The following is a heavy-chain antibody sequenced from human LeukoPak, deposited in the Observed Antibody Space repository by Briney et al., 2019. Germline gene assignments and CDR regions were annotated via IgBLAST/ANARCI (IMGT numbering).Heavy chain of an antibody. CDR2: IYPGDSDT. J-gene: IGHJ3*02. CDR3: ASPLIVGATTSSLNAFDI. V-gene: IGHV5-51*01. CDR1: GYSFTSYW. Sequence: GQSRKISCKGSGYSFTSYWIGWVRQMPGKGLEWMGSIYPGDSDTRYSPSFQGQVTISADQSISTAYLQWSSLKASDTAMHYCASPLIVGATTSSLNAFDIWGQGTMVTVSS. D-gene: IGHD1-26*01.